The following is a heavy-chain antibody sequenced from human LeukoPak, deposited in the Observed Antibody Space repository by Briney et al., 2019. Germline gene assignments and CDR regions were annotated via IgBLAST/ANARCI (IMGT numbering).Heavy chain of an antibody. Sequence: ASVKVSCKASGYTFTSYYMHWVRQAPGQGLEWMGWINPNSGGTNYAQKFQGRVTMTRDTSISTAYMELSRLRSDDTAVYYCASTTVTAHYYYYGMDVWGQGTTVTVSS. CDR2: INPNSGGT. V-gene: IGHV1-2*02. J-gene: IGHJ6*02. CDR1: GYTFTSYY. CDR3: ASTTVTAHYYYYGMDV. D-gene: IGHD4-17*01.